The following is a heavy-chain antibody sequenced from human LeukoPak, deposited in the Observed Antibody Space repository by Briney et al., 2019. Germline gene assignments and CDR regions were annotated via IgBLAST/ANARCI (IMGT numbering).Heavy chain of an antibody. CDR2: ISAYNGNT. CDR1: GYTFTSYD. Sequence: ASVKVSCKASGYTFTSYDINWVRQAPGQGLEWMGWISAYNGNTNYAQKLQGRVTMTTDTSTSTAYMELRSLRSDDTAVYYCARDDGSGSYFHYYYYMDVWGKGTTVTISS. D-gene: IGHD3-10*01. CDR3: ARDDGSGSYFHYYYYMDV. V-gene: IGHV1-18*01. J-gene: IGHJ6*03.